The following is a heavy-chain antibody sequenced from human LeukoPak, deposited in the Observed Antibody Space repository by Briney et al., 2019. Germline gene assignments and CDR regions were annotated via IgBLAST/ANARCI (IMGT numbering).Heavy chain of an antibody. CDR2: INSDGSNT. CDR1: GFTFSSYW. CDR3: AKVLMDYGDY. D-gene: IGHD5-24*01. Sequence: GGSLRLSCAASGFTFSSYWMNWVHQAPGKGLVWVSRINSDGSNTSYADSVKGRFTISRDNSKNTLYLQMNSLRAEDTAVYYCAKVLMDYGDYWGQGTLVTVSS. J-gene: IGHJ4*02. V-gene: IGHV3-74*01.